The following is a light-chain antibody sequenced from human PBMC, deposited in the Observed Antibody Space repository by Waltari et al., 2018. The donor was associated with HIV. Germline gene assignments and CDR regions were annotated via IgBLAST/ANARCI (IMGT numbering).Light chain of an antibody. CDR2: EVS. V-gene: IGLV2-14*01. Sequence: QSALTQPASVSGSPGQSITISCTGTSSYVGGYYYLSWYQQHPGKAPKLMIYEVSNRPSGVSNRFSGSKSGNTASLTISGLQAEDEADYYCSSYTSSRTWVFGGGTKLTVL. CDR1: SSYVGGYYY. CDR3: SSYTSSRTWV. J-gene: IGLJ3*02.